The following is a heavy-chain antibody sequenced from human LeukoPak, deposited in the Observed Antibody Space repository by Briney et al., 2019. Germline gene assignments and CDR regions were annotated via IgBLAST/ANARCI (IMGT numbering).Heavy chain of an antibody. CDR3: ARSAGHFDY. CDR2: TYYRSKWHN. V-gene: IGHV6-1*01. CDR1: GDSLSINSAA. Sequence: SPTLSLTCAISGDSLSINSAAWNWLRQSPSRGLEWLGRTYYRSKWHNDYTLSVKSRITINPDTSKNQFSLQLNSVTPEDMAVYYCARSAGHFDYWGQGTLVTVSS. J-gene: IGHJ4*02.